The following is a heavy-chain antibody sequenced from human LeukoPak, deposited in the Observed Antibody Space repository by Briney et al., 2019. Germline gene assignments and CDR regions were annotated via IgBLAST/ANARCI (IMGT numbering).Heavy chain of an antibody. CDR1: GGTFKTYG. CDR2: IIPIFGPA. V-gene: IGHV1-69*05. D-gene: IGHD3-10*01. Sequence: ASVTVSCKSSGGTFKTYGLSWVRPAPGQGLEWVGKIIPIFGPANYAQKSRGRLTTTTDESTSTAYMEVSSLRSEDTAVYYCARSRVRGVSFYFDSWGQGTLVTVSS. CDR3: ARSRVRGVSFYFDS. J-gene: IGHJ4*02.